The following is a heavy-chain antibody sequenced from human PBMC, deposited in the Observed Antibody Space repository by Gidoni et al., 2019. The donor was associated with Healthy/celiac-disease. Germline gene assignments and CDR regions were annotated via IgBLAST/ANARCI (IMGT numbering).Heavy chain of an antibody. V-gene: IGHV3-30-3*01. CDR1: GFTFSSYA. J-gene: IGHJ4*02. CDR2: ISYDGSNK. D-gene: IGHD5-12*01. Sequence: QVQLVESGGGVVQPGRSLRLSCAASGFTFSSYAMHWVRQAPGKGLEWVAVISYDGSNKYYADSVKGRFTISRDNSKNTLYLQMNSLRAEDTAVYYCARWEGIVATPFDSWGQGTLVTVSS. CDR3: ARWEGIVATPFDS.